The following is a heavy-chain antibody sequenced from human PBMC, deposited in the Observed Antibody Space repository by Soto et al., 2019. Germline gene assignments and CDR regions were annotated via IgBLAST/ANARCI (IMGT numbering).Heavy chain of an antibody. CDR1: GFTFDDYT. CDR2: ISWDGASP. Sequence: PGGSLRLSCAASGFTFDDYTMHWVRQAPGKGLEWVSLISWDGASPYYADSVKGRFTISRDNTNNSLYLQMSSLRTEDTALYYCAKGDGASYCSSTSCSIDYWGQGTLVTVSS. V-gene: IGHV3-43*01. D-gene: IGHD2-2*01. CDR3: AKGDGASYCSSTSCSIDY. J-gene: IGHJ4*02.